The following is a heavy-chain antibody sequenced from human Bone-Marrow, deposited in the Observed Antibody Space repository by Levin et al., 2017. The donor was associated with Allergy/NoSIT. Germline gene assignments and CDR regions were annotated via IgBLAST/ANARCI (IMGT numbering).Heavy chain of an antibody. CDR2: IKEDGSEK. V-gene: IGHV3-7*01. J-gene: IGHJ4*02. CDR1: GFTFSSYW. D-gene: IGHD2-2*01. Sequence: GESLKISCAASGFTFSSYWMSWVRQAPGKGLEWVANIKEDGSEKYYVDSVKGRFTISRDNAKNSLYLQMNSLRAEDTAVYYCARFTNLIVEPITWGQGTLVTVSS. CDR3: ARFTNLIVEPIT.